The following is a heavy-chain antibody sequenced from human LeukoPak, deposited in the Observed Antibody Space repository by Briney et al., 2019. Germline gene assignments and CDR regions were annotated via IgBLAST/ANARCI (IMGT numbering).Heavy chain of an antibody. V-gene: IGHV3-23*01. Sequence: GGSLRLSCAASGFTFTRYAMGWVRQAPGKGLEWVSCITNSGGGTFYADSVKGRFTIARGSSKNTLYLQMNSLRAEDTAVYYCAKDLGSGWYEWGQGTLVTVSS. J-gene: IGHJ4*02. CDR1: GFTFTRYA. D-gene: IGHD6-19*01. CDR3: AKDLGSGWYE. CDR2: ITNSGGGT.